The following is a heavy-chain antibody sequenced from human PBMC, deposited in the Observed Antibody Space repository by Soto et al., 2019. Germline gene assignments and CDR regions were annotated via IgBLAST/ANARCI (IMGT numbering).Heavy chain of an antibody. CDR3: ARDRWVTTLTFDK. V-gene: IGHV1-3*04. CDR2: INTGNGDT. D-gene: IGHD4-17*01. J-gene: IGHJ4*02. CDR1: GYTFADYA. Sequence: QVQFVQSGAEVKKPGASVKVSCKASGYTFADYAIHWVRQAPGQSLAWMGWINTGNGDTKYSQKFQGRVTPTTDTSESTAYMDINSLTTDDTAVYYCARDRWVTTLTFDKWGQGTLVIVSS.